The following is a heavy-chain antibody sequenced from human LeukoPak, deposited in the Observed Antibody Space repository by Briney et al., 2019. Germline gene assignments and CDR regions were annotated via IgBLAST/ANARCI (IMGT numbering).Heavy chain of an antibody. D-gene: IGHD4-23*01. CDR2: GSSGII. J-gene: IGHJ3*02. Sequence: GGSLRLSCAASGFTFNTYTMNWVRQAPGKGLEWVSGSSGIIDYADSVRGRFTISRDNAKNSLYLQMNSLKTEDTAVYYCTTGPYPVIRWGDAFDIWGQGTKVTVSS. V-gene: IGHV3-48*01. CDR3: TTGPYPVIRWGDAFDI. CDR1: GFTFNTYT.